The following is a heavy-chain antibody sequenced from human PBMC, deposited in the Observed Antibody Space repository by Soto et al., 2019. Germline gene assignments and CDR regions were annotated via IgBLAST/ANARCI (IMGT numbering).Heavy chain of an antibody. CDR2: VSSSGTTI. D-gene: IGHD6-6*01. V-gene: IGHV3-11*01. J-gene: IGHJ4*02. CDR3: ARMGPRAARPSY. CDR1: GFTFSDYD. Sequence: QVQLVESGGGWSKPGGSLRLPCAAPGFTFSDYDMGWIPRAQGKGREWVSFVSSSGTTIYYADSVKGRFTISRDNAKNSLYLQMNSLRAEDTAVYYCARMGPRAARPSYWGQGTLVTVSS.